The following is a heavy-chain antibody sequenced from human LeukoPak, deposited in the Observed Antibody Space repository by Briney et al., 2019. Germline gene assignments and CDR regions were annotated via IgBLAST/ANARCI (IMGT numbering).Heavy chain of an antibody. CDR3: ARGIESYGDYGY. CDR2: MYNSGST. D-gene: IGHD4-17*01. J-gene: IGHJ4*02. V-gene: IGHV4-59*01. CDR1: GGSISGSY. Sequence: PSETLSLTCTVSGGSISGSYWSWIRQPPGKGLEWIAYMYNSGSTNYNPSLKSRVSISIDTSKNQFSLKLSSLTAADTAIYYCARGIESYGDYGYWGQGILVTVSS.